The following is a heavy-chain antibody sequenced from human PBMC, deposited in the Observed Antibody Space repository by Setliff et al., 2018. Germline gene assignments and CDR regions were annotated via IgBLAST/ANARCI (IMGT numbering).Heavy chain of an antibody. CDR3: ARCIGGYCSSMSCSNESWP. V-gene: IGHV4-34*01. CDR2: INHSGST. Sequence: SETLSLTCTVYSGSFSGYFWSWIRQPPGKGLEWIGEINHSGSTNYNPSLKSRVTISVDTSKNQFSLKLSSVTAADTAVYYCARCIGGYCSSMSCSNESWPWGQGTLVTVSS. CDR1: SGSFSGYF. J-gene: IGHJ5*02. D-gene: IGHD2-2*01.